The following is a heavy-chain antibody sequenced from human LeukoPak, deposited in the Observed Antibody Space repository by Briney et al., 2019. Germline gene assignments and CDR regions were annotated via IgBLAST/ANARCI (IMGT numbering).Heavy chain of an antibody. CDR3: ARKSASGNYPLDY. J-gene: IGHJ4*02. CDR1: GFIFSKYW. D-gene: IGHD3-10*01. Sequence: PGGSLRLSCAASGFIFSKYWMSWVRQAPGKGLEWVSVISADSATTFYADSVKGRFTISRDNAKNTVFLQMSSLRAEDTALYYCARKSASGNYPLDYWGQGTLVTVSS. CDR2: ISADSATT. V-gene: IGHV3-23*01.